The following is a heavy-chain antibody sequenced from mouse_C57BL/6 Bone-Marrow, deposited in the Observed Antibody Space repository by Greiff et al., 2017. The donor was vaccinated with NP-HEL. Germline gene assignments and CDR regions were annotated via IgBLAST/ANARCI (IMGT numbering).Heavy chain of an antibody. CDR1: GYTFTSYW. J-gene: IGHJ2*01. CDR3: ARYTAQATPYYFDY. CDR2: IYPGSGST. V-gene: IGHV1-55*01. D-gene: IGHD3-2*02. Sequence: QVQLQQPGAELVKPGASVKMSCKASGYTFTSYWITWVKQRPGQGLEWIGDIYPGSGSTNYNEKFKSKATLTVDTSSSTAYMQLSSLTSEDSAVYYGARYTAQATPYYFDYWGQGTTLTVSS.